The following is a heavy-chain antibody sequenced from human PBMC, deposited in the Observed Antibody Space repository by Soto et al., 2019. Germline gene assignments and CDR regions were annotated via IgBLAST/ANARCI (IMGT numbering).Heavy chain of an antibody. CDR2: IYYSGST. CDR1: GGSIRSGGYY. CDR3: ARDSKRVVAATSNWSDP. J-gene: IGHJ5*02. D-gene: IGHD2-15*01. Sequence: SETPSPTCPFSGGSIRSGGYYWSWVRQHPGRGLEWIGYIYYSGSTYYNPSLKSRVTISVDTSKNQFSLKLSSVTAADTAVYYCARDSKRVVAATSNWSDPWGQGTLVTVSS. V-gene: IGHV4-31*03.